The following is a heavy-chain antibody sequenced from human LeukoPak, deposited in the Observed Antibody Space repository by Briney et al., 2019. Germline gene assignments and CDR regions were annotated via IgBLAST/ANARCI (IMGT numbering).Heavy chain of an antibody. J-gene: IGHJ4*02. CDR2: MFYSGAT. Sequence: SETLSLTCTVSGGSISGYYWSWIRQPPGKGLEWIGYMFYSGATSYNPSLKSRVIISVDTPKNQFSLKLRSVTAADTAVYYCARSYDSSGYYYNYWGQGTLVTVSS. CDR3: ARSYDSSGYYYNY. CDR1: GGSISGYY. V-gene: IGHV4-59*01. D-gene: IGHD3-22*01.